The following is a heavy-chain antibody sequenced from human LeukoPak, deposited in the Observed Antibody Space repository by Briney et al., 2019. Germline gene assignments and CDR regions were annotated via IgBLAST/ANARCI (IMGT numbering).Heavy chain of an antibody. J-gene: IGHJ5*02. CDR3: ARGRRTSTGHNWFDP. V-gene: IGHV1-18*01. CDR2: ISADNGNT. Sequence: GASVKVSCKASGYTFTSYGISWVRQAPGQGLEWMGWISADNGNTNYAQKVQGRVTMTTDTSTSTAYMELRSLRSDDTAVYYCARGRRTSTGHNWFDPWGQGTLVTVSS. CDR1: GYTFTSYG.